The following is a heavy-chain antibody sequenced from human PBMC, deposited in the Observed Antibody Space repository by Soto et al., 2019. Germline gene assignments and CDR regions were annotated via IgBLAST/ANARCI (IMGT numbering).Heavy chain of an antibody. Sequence: QVQLVQSGAEVKKPGASVKVSCKASGYTFSSYGISWVRQAPGQGLEWMGWISAYNGNTKYAQKLQGRVTLTTDTSTSTAYMELTILRSDDTAVYYCARVAAIGMTDYCGQCTLVTVSS. V-gene: IGHV1-18*01. J-gene: IGHJ4*02. CDR2: ISAYNGNT. CDR3: ARVAAIGMTDY. D-gene: IGHD1-20*01. CDR1: GYTFSSYG.